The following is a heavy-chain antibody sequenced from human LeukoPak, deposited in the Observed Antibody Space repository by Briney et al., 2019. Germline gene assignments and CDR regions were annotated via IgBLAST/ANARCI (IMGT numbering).Heavy chain of an antibody. V-gene: IGHV1-8*01. D-gene: IGHD3-22*01. CDR3: ARLGDIPIEDYYDSSGYYGAFDI. Sequence: ASVKVSCKASGYTFTSYDINWVRQATGQGLEWMGWMNPNSGNTGYAQKFQGRVTMTRNTSISTAYMELSSLRSEDTAVYYSARLGDIPIEDYYDSSGYYGAFDIWGQGTMVTVSS. J-gene: IGHJ3*02. CDR2: MNPNSGNT. CDR1: GYTFTSYD.